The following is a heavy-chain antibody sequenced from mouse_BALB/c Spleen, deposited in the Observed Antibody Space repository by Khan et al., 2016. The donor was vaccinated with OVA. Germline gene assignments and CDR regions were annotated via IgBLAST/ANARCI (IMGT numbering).Heavy chain of an antibody. CDR1: GYTFTDFT. D-gene: IGHD1-1*02. J-gene: IGHJ3*01. Sequence: QMQLEESGAELVRPGVSVKISCKGSGYTFTDFTMHWVKQSHAMSLEWIGVISTYYGDATYNQNFKDKATLTVDKSSSTAYMELARLTSEASAVYDGASGGGGSRFAYWGQGTLVTVSA. CDR3: ASGGGGSRFAY. CDR2: ISTYYGDA. V-gene: IGHV1S137*01.